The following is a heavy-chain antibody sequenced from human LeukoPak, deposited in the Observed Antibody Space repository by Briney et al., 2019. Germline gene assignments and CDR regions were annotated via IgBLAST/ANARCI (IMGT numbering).Heavy chain of an antibody. CDR2: INPNSGGT. Sequence: RASVKVSCKASGYTFTGYYMHWVRQAPGQGLEWMGWINPNSGGTNYAQKFQGRVTMTRDTSISTVYMELSGLRSEDTAVYYCARQGRSGSYSAFSWFDPWGQGTLVTVSS. V-gene: IGHV1-2*02. D-gene: IGHD3-22*01. CDR1: GYTFTGYY. CDR3: ARQGRSGSYSAFSWFDP. J-gene: IGHJ5*02.